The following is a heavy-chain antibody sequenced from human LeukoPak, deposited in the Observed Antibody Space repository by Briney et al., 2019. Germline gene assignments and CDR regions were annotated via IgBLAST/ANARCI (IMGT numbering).Heavy chain of an antibody. D-gene: IGHD2-15*01. V-gene: IGHV3-23*01. Sequence: GGSLRLSCAASGITFSSYGMSWVRQAPGKGLEWVSSISSTGGATYYADSVKGRFTISRDNSKSTLYLQMNSLRAEDTAIYYCAKNGDRGAYCTGGTCYPYFYYYMDVWGKGTTVTI. CDR1: GITFSSYG. CDR2: ISSTGGAT. CDR3: AKNGDRGAYCTGGTCYPYFYYYMDV. J-gene: IGHJ6*03.